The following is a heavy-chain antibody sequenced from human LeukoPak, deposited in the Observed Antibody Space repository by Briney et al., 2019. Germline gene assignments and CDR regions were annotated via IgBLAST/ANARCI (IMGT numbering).Heavy chain of an antibody. CDR1: EFTFSSYT. CDR2: ITSNSVYI. V-gene: IGHV3-21*01. D-gene: IGHD2-15*01. Sequence: GGSLRLSCAASEFTFSSYTMNWVRQAPGRGLEWVSSITSNSVYIYYADSVRGRFTVSRDNAKNSLYLQMNSLRAEDTAVYYCARQGCSGGGCYSDYWGQGTLVTVSS. CDR3: ARQGCSGGGCYSDY. J-gene: IGHJ4*02.